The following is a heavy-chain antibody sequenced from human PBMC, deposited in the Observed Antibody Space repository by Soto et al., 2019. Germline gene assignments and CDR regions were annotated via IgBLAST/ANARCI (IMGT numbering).Heavy chain of an antibody. J-gene: IGHJ6*03. V-gene: IGHV1-18*01. CDR1: AYTFTSYG. CDR2: ISAYNGNT. CDR3: AGGSISIFGLYYYYYYFLDF. D-gene: IGHD3-3*01. Sequence: GASVKVSCKASAYTFTSYGINCVRHAPLQGIEWMGWISAYNGNTNYAQKLQGRVTMTTDTSTSTAYMELRSLRSDDTAVYYCAGGSISIFGLYYYYYYFLDFCGKGTTDTVSS.